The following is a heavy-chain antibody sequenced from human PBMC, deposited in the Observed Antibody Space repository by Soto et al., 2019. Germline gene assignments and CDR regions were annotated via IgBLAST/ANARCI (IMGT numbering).Heavy chain of an antibody. CDR3: AKYLVDTAMGRNFDY. J-gene: IGHJ4*02. CDR2: ISRSGDIT. CDR1: GFTFSSYS. Sequence: EVQLLESGGGLVQPGGSLRLSCAASGFTFSSYSMTWVRQAPGKGLEWVSVISRSGDITYYADSVKGRFTISRDNLKNTLYLQMNSLRAEDTAVYYCAKYLVDTAMGRNFDYWGQGTLVTVSS. V-gene: IGHV3-23*01. D-gene: IGHD5-18*01.